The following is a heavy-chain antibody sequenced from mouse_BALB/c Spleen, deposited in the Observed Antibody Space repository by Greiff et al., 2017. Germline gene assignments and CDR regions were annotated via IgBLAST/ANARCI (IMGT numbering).Heavy chain of an antibody. J-gene: IGHJ3*01. D-gene: IGHD3-3*01. Sequence: VKLQESGAELVKPGASVKLSCKASGYTFTEYIIHWVKQRSGQGLEWIGWFYPGSGSIKYNEKFKDKATLTADKSSSTVYMELSRLTSEDSAVYFCARHEDGLGGPAWFAYWGQGTLVTVSA. CDR1: GYTFTEYI. CDR3: ARHEDGLGGPAWFAY. V-gene: IGHV1-62-2*01. CDR2: FYPGSGSI.